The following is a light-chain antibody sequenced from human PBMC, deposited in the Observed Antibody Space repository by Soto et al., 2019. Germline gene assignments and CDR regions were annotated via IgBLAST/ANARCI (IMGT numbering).Light chain of an antibody. J-gene: IGKJ1*01. Sequence: EIVLTQSPATRSLSPGERATLSCRASLSITSYLAWYQQKPGQAPRLLIYDASNRATGIPARFSGSGSGTNFTLTISSLEPEDFAVYYCQQRSNWPPGWTFGQGTKVEIK. V-gene: IGKV3-11*01. CDR1: LSITSY. CDR3: QQRSNWPPGWT. CDR2: DAS.